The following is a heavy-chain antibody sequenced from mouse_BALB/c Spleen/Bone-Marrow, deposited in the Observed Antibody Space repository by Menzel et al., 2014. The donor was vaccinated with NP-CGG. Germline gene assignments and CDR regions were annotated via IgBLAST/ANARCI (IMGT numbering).Heavy chain of an antibody. CDR2: INPDSSTI. Sequence: DVMLVESGGGLVQPGGSLKLFCAASGFDFSRYWMSWVRQAPGKGLEWIGEINPDSSTINYTPSLKDKFIISRDNAKNTLYLQMSKVRSEDTALYYCARNWDVGFAYWGQGTLVTVSA. CDR1: GFDFSRYW. D-gene: IGHD4-1*01. CDR3: ARNWDVGFAY. J-gene: IGHJ3*01. V-gene: IGHV4-1*02.